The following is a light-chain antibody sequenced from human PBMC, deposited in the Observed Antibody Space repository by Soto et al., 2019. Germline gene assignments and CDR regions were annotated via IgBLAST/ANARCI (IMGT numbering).Light chain of an antibody. V-gene: IGKV1-5*01. Sequence: DIQMTQSPSMLSASVGDRVTIACRPSQSIRRWLAWYQQKPGKAPKLLIFDASTLESRGTSRCSGRRTQTEFTLTISSLQPDDFATYYCQQYNSYSPATFGPGTKVDIK. CDR3: QQYNSYSPAT. CDR2: DAS. CDR1: QSIRRW. J-gene: IGKJ1*01.